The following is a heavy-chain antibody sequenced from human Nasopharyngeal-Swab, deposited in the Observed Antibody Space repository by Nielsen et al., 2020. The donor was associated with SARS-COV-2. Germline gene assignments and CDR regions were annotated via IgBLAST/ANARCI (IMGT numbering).Heavy chain of an antibody. V-gene: IGHV1-18*01. J-gene: IGHJ4*02. CDR1: GYTFTSYG. D-gene: IGHD3-22*01. CDR2: ISAYNGNT. CDR3: ARVNLGVIVVVEDY. Sequence: ASVKVSCKASGYTFTSYGISWVRQAPGQGLEWMGWISAYNGNTNYAQKLQGRVTMTTDTSTSTAYMELRSLRSDDTAVYYCARVNLGVIVVVEDYWGQGTLVTVSS.